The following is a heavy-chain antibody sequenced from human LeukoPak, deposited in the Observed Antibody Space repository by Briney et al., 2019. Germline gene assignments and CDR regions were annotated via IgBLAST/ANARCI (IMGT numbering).Heavy chain of an antibody. CDR3: ASPYGSGYYGMDV. CDR1: GFTFSSYW. D-gene: IGHD3-10*01. Sequence: PGGSLRLSCAASGFTFSSYWMHWVRQAPGKGLVWVSRINSDGSSTSYADSVKGRFTISRDNAKNTLYLQMNSLRAEDTAVYYCASPYGSGYYGMDVWGQGTTDTVSS. CDR2: INSDGSST. V-gene: IGHV3-74*01. J-gene: IGHJ6*02.